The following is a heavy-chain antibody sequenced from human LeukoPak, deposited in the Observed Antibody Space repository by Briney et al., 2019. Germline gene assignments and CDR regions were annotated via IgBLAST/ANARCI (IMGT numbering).Heavy chain of an antibody. Sequence: GASVKVSCKASGGTFSSYGISWVRQAPGQGLEWMGWISGYNGKTNYAQKFHARVTMTTDTSTSTAYMELRSLRSDDTAVYYCARDAREVLLWFGEFFPWGQGTLVTVSS. J-gene: IGHJ5*02. CDR3: ARDAREVLLWFGEFFP. V-gene: IGHV1-18*01. D-gene: IGHD3-10*01. CDR2: ISGYNGKT. CDR1: GGTFSSYG.